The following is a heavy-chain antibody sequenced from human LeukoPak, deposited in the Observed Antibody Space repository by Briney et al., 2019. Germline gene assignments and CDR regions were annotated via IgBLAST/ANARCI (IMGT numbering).Heavy chain of an antibody. CDR1: GFTVSSNY. Sequence: PGGSLRLSCAASGFTVSSNYMSWVRQAPGKGVELVSVIYSADSTYYADSVKGRFTISRDNSKNTLYLQMNSLRAEDTAVYYCATVEYYDSSGSCYFQHWGQGTLLTVSS. CDR3: ATVEYYDSSGSCYFQH. D-gene: IGHD3-22*01. J-gene: IGHJ1*01. CDR2: IYSADST. V-gene: IGHV3-53*01.